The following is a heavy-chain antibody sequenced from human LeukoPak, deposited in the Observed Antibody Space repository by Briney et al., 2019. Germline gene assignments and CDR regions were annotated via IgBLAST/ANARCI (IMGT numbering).Heavy chain of an antibody. CDR3: ARYSYGGFYFDY. J-gene: IGHJ4*02. CDR1: GGSISGYY. V-gene: IGHV4-59*08. Sequence: SETLSLTCTVSGGSISGYYWSWLRQPPGKGLEWIGYLYYDGSTTYNPSLKSRVIISLDTSKNQFFLKLSSVTAADTAVYYCARYSYGGFYFDYWGQGTLVTVSS. CDR2: LYYDGST. D-gene: IGHD5-18*01.